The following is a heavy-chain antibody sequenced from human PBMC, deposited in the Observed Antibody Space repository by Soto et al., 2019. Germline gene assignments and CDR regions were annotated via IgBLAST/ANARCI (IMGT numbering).Heavy chain of an antibody. CDR3: ARDSKILYFSGGGFDP. Sequence: ASVKVSCKASGYTFTSYGISWVRQAPGQGLEWMGWISAYNGNTNYAQKLQGIVTMTTDTSTNTAYMELRSLRSDDTAVYYCARDSKILYFSGGGFDPSGQGTLFTVSS. D-gene: IGHD6-19*01. CDR1: GYTFTSYG. J-gene: IGHJ5*01. CDR2: ISAYNGNT. V-gene: IGHV1-18*01.